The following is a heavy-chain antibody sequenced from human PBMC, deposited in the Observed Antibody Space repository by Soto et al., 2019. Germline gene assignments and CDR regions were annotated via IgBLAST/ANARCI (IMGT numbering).Heavy chain of an antibody. J-gene: IGHJ5*02. D-gene: IGHD3-10*02. CDR3: VLFAGS. V-gene: IGHV4-39*01. CDR2: FYDSGRT. CDR1: GNSFSSHNSY. Sequence: SETLSLTSTVSGNSFSSHNSYWGWIRQPPGRGLEWIGSFYDSGRTYYNPSLKSRVTISVDTSKSQFSLKLSSVTAADTAVYYCVLFAGSWGQGTLVTVSS.